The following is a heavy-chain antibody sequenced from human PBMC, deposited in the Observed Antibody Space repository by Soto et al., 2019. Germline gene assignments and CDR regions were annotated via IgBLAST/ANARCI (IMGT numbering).Heavy chain of an antibody. J-gene: IGHJ4*02. CDR3: ARGAWGNNEWEY. V-gene: IGHV3-33*01. CDR1: GFSFSTYG. Sequence: QVQLVETGGGVVQPGRSLRLSCAASGFSFSTYGMHWVRQTPGKGLEWVAVIWYDGNTKFYADSVKGRFIISRDNSNDPLYLHMNSMRAEDTAVYYHARGAWGNNEWEYWGQGTLVTVA. D-gene: IGHD3-16*01. CDR2: IWYDGNTK.